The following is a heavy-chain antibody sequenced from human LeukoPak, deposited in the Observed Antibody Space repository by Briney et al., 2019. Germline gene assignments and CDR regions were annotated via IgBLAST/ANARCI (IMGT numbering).Heavy chain of an antibody. D-gene: IGHD6-19*01. J-gene: IGHJ4*02. V-gene: IGHV3-15*01. Sequence: PGGSLRLSCTASGFTFGDYAMSWFRQAPGKGLEWVGRIKSKTDGGTTDYAAPVKGRFTISRDDSKNTLYLQMNSLKTEDTAVYYCTTDATQWLGVFDYWGQGTLVTVSS. CDR3: TTDATQWLGVFDY. CDR2: IKSKTDGGTT. CDR1: GFTFGDYA.